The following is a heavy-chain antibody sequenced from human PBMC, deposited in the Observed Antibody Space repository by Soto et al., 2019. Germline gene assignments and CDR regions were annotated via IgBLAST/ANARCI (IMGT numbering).Heavy chain of an antibody. CDR2: IRSQTDGGTT. J-gene: IGHJ4*02. CDR3: ATAPGYWGSAPLDY. CDR1: GLTFSDAW. D-gene: IGHD7-27*01. Sequence: EVHLVESGGGLVKPGGSLRLSCAASGLTFSDAWMNWLRQAPGKGLEWVARIRSQTDGGTTDYSTPVNGRFTISRDDSKNKLYFQMNSLKTEDTAIYFCATAPGYWGSAPLDYWGQGTLVTDSS. V-gene: IGHV3-15*07.